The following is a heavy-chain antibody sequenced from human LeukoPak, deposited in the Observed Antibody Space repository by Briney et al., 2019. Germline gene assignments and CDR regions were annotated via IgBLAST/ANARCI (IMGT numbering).Heavy chain of an antibody. Sequence: GGSLRLSCAASGFTFTSYSMNWVRQAPGKGLEWVSYISSSSSTIYYADPVKGRFTISRDNAKDSLYLQMNSLRAEDTAVYYCARESSSSWYRSDAFDIWGQGTMVTVSS. CDR1: GFTFTSYS. J-gene: IGHJ3*02. CDR2: ISSSSSTI. V-gene: IGHV3-48*01. D-gene: IGHD6-13*01. CDR3: ARESSSSWYRSDAFDI.